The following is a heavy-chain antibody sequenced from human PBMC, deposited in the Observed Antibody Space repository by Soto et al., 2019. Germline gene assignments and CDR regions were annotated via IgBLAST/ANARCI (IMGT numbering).Heavy chain of an antibody. CDR1: GYTLTELS. D-gene: IGHD6-6*01. CDR3: ATSPGYSSSGEAFDI. V-gene: IGHV1-24*01. Sequence: ASVKVSCKVSGYTLTELSMHWVRQAPGKGLEWMGGFDPEDGETIYAQKFRGRVTMTEDTSTDTAYMELSSLRSEDTAVYYCATSPGYSSSGEAFDIWGQGIMVTVSS. CDR2: FDPEDGET. J-gene: IGHJ3*02.